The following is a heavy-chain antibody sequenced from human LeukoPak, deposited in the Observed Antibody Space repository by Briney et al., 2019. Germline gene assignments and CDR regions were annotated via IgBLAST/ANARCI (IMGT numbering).Heavy chain of an antibody. CDR1: GFSFSDYD. V-gene: IGHV3-21*01. CDR2: ISSSSSYI. D-gene: IGHD2-15*01. J-gene: IGHJ6*02. CDR3: ARQRVVVVGNYYYYAMDV. Sequence: TGGSLRLSCAASGFSFSDYDMNWVRQAPGKGLEWVSSISSSSSYIYYAESVKGRFTISRDNAKNSLDLQMNSLRVEDMAVYYCARQRVVVVGNYYYYAMDVWGQGTTVTVSS.